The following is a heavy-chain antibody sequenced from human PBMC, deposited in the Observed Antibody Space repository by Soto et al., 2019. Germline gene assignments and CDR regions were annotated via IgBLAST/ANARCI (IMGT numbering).Heavy chain of an antibody. J-gene: IGHJ4*02. CDR1: GFTVSSNY. V-gene: IGHV3-21*01. CDR2: IYSGSSYI. Sequence: GGSLRLSCAASGFTVSSNYMSWVRQAPGKGLEWVSVIYSGSSYIYYADSVKGRFTISRDNAKNSLYLQMNSLRAEDTAVYYCASDTTYYDILTGYSEHDYWGQGTLVTVSS. D-gene: IGHD3-9*01. CDR3: ASDTTYYDILTGYSEHDY.